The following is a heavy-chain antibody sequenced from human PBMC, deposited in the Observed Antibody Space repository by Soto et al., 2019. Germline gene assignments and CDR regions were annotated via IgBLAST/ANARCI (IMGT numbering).Heavy chain of an antibody. CDR3: ARERRGYSYGPLFDY. J-gene: IGHJ4*02. CDR1: GFTFSSYG. Sequence: QVQLVESGGGVVQPGRSLRLSCAASGFTFSSYGMHWVRQAPGKGLEWVAVIWYDGSNKYYADSVKGRFTISRDNSKNTLYLQMNSLRAEDTAVYYCARERRGYSYGPLFDYWGQGTLVTVSS. V-gene: IGHV3-33*01. D-gene: IGHD5-18*01. CDR2: IWYDGSNK.